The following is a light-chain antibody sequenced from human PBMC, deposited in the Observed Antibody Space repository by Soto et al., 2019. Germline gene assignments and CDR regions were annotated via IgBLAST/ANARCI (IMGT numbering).Light chain of an antibody. CDR3: ATWDSSLKIGV. CDR1: TPNIGSNS. J-gene: IGLJ3*02. V-gene: IGLV1-51*01. Sequence: QSVLTQPPSVTAAPGQRVTISCSGTTPNIGSNSVSWYLQVPGTVPKLLIYDTNKRPSGIPDRISGSKSGSSATLDITGLQTGDEADYYCATWDSSLKIGVFGGGTNLTVL. CDR2: DTN.